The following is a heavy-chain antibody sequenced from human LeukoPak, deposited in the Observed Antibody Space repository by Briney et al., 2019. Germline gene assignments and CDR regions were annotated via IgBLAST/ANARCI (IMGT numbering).Heavy chain of an antibody. V-gene: IGHV4-38-2*02. D-gene: IGHD6-19*01. CDR1: GYSISSGYY. Sequence: PSEALSLTCTVSGYSISSGYYWGWIRQPPGKGLEWIGYIYYSGSTNYNPSLKSRVTISVDTSKNQFSLKLSSVTAADTAVYYCARLYSSGWSDYWGQGTLVTVSS. CDR3: ARLYSSGWSDY. CDR2: IYYSGST. J-gene: IGHJ4*02.